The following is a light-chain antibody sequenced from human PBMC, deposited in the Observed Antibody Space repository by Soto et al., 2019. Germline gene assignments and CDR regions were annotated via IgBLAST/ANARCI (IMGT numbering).Light chain of an antibody. CDR3: QSYDSSLSGYV. CDR1: SSNIGAGYD. Sequence: QSVLTQPPSVSGAPGRRVTISCTGSSSNIGAGYDVHWYQQLPGTAPKPLIYGNSNRPSGVPDRFSGSKSGTSASLAITGLQAEDEADYYCQSYDSSLSGYVFGTGTKVTVL. CDR2: GNS. J-gene: IGLJ1*01. V-gene: IGLV1-40*01.